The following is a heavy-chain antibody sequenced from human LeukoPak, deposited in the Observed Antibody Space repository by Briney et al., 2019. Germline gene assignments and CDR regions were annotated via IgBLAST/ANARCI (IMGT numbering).Heavy chain of an antibody. CDR3: ARDPVGQYGSGYDAFDM. CDR2: IWYGGSNK. Sequence: PGRSLRLSCAASGFTFSSYGMHWVRQAPGKGLEWVAVIWYGGSNKYYADSVKGRFTISRDNSKNTLYLQMNSLRAEDTAVYYCARDPVGQYGSGYDAFDMWGQGTMVTVSS. J-gene: IGHJ3*02. V-gene: IGHV3-33*08. D-gene: IGHD3-10*01. CDR1: GFTFSSYG.